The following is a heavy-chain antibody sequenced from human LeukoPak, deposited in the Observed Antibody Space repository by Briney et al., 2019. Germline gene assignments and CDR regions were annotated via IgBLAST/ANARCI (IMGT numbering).Heavy chain of an antibody. V-gene: IGHV4-34*01. D-gene: IGHD3-3*01. J-gene: IGHJ4*02. CDR3: ARLPDNYDFWTGYLYYFDY. CDR2: INHSGST. Sequence: SETLSLTCAVYGGSFSGYYWSWIRQPPGKGLEWIGGINHSGSTNYNPSLKSRVTISVDTSKNQFSLKLSSVTAADTAVYYCARLPDNYDFWTGYLYYFDYWGQGTLVTVSS. CDR1: GGSFSGYY.